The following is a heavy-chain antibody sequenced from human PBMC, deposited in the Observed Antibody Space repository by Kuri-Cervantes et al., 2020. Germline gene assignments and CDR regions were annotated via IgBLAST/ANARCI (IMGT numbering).Heavy chain of an antibody. CDR3: ARGLADINQRTYYDS. D-gene: IGHD5-12*01. CDR1: GGSVSNNNW. J-gene: IGHJ4*02. V-gene: IGHV4/OR15-8*01. Sequence: ESLKISCAVSGGSVSNNNWWTWIRQSPGKGLEWIGEINHSGSTNYNPSLKSRVTISVDTSKDQFSLKLNSVTAADTSVFYCARGLADINQRTYYDSWGQGTLVTVSS. CDR2: INHSGST.